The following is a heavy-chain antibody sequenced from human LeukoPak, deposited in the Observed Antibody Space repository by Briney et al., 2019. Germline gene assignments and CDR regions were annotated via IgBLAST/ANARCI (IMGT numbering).Heavy chain of an antibody. CDR3: AKLWYSSSSVDY. D-gene: IGHD6-13*01. CDR2: INKDGSST. V-gene: IGHV3-74*01. Sequence: GGSLRLSCSASGFTFSSHWMHWVRQDPGKGLVWVSRINKDGSSTSYADSVKGRFTISRDNAKNTLYLQMNSLRAEDTAVYYCAKLWYSSSSVDYWGQGTLVTVSS. CDR1: GFTFSSHW. J-gene: IGHJ4*02.